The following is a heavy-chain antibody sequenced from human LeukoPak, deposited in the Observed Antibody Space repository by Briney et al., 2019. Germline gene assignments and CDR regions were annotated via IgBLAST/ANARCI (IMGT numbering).Heavy chain of an antibody. CDR2: IKQDETET. Sequence: GGSLRLSCTASGFTFSNFLMGWVREAPGKGREGVANIKQDETETFYLGSVNGRFTISRDHAQNSLYLQMNSLRVQDTALYYCVRLRSTSPGNWYKLFDQWAQGPLVPVSS. CDR3: VRLRSTSPGNWYKLFDQ. CDR1: GFTFSNFL. V-gene: IGHV3-7*03. J-gene: IGHJ4*02. D-gene: IGHD2-2*01.